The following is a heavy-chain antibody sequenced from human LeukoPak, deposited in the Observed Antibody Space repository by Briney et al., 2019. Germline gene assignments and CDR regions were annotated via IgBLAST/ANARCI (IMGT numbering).Heavy chain of an antibody. Sequence: ASVKVSCKASGYTFTSYYMHWVRQAPGQGLEWMGIINPSGGSTSYAQKLQGRVTMTRDTSTSTVYMELSSLRSEDTAVYYCAREPYYYDSSGYHPEYYFDYWGQGTLVTVSS. V-gene: IGHV1-46*01. CDR3: AREPYYYDSSGYHPEYYFDY. J-gene: IGHJ4*02. CDR1: GYTFTSYY. D-gene: IGHD3-22*01. CDR2: INPSGGST.